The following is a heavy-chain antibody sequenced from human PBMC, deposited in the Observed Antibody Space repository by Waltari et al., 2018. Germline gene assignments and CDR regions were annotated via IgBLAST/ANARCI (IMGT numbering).Heavy chain of an antibody. CDR1: GFTFSSYA. D-gene: IGHD1-26*01. Sequence: VQLVESGGGVVQPGRSLRLSCAASGFTFSSYAMHWVRQAPGKGLEWVAVISYDGSNKYYADSVKGRFTISRDSSKNTLYLQMNSLRAEDTAVYYCARDRGGSYFDYWGQGTLVTVSS. V-gene: IGHV3-30-3*01. CDR2: ISYDGSNK. J-gene: IGHJ4*02. CDR3: ARDRGGSYFDY.